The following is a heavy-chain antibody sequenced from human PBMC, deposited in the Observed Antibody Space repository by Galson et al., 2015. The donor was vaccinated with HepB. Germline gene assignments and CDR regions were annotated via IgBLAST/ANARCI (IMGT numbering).Heavy chain of an antibody. CDR3: ARAKEGRGYFDY. Sequence: ETLSLTCAVSGDSISNDRWWSWVRQPPGEGLEWIGEAYHSGGTNYRPSLKSRVTISVDKSKNQFSLKLTSVTAADTVVYYCARAKEGRGYFDYWGQGTLVTVSS. CDR2: AYHSGGT. J-gene: IGHJ4*02. V-gene: IGHV4-4*02. D-gene: IGHD3-10*01. CDR1: GDSISNDRW.